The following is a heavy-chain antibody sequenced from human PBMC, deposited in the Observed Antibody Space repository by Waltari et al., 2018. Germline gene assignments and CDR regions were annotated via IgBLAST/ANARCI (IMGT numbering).Heavy chain of an antibody. Sequence: EVQVVDSGGGLVQPGGSLRFSCAASGFTLSNYWIHWVRQAPGKGLVWVSGMSADGSVRRYADSVKGRFTISRDNVKNMLYLQMDSRRAEDTAVYYCARDGGRNLDYWGQGTLVVVSS. D-gene: IGHD6-25*01. CDR3: ARDGGRNLDY. CDR2: MSADGSVR. J-gene: IGHJ4*02. V-gene: IGHV3-74*01. CDR1: GFTLSNYW.